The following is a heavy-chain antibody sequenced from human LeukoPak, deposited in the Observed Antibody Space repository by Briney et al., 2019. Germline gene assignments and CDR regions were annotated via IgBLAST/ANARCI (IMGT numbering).Heavy chain of an antibody. CDR3: ATDRERDPSVYYLV. J-gene: IGHJ4*02. D-gene: IGHD3-22*01. CDR1: GFTFSSYW. CDR2: MWYDGSNK. Sequence: GGSLRLSCAASGFTFSSYWMNWARQAPGKGLEWVAVMWYDGSNKHYADSVKGRFTISRDNSKNTLFLQMNSLRAEDSAVYYCATDRERDPSVYYLVGGQGTLITVSS. V-gene: IGHV3-33*08.